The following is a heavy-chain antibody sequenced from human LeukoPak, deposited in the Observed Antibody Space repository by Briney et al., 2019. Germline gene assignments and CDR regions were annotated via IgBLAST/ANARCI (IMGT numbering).Heavy chain of an antibody. V-gene: IGHV1-69*06. D-gene: IGHD6-13*01. CDR1: GGTFSSYA. J-gene: IGHJ6*03. CDR3: ARMGQGSSWYDGYYYYVDV. Sequence: GASVKVSCKASGGTFSSYAISWVRQAPGQGLEWMGGIIPIFGTTKYAQKFQGRVTNTADKSTSTAYMELSSLRSEDTAVYYCARMGQGSSWYDGYYYYVDVWGKGTTVTVSS. CDR2: IIPIFGTT.